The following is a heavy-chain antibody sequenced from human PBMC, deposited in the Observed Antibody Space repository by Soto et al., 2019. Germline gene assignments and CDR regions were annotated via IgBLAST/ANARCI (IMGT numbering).Heavy chain of an antibody. CDR1: GFTFSSYA. J-gene: IGHJ1*01. Sequence: EVQLLESGGGLVQPGGSLRLSCAASGFTFSSYAMSWVRQAPGKGLEWVSAISGSGGSTYYADSVKGRFTLSRDNSKNTLYLQMNSLRAEDTAVYYCAKQGHSSGWYEHFQHWGQGTLVTVSS. CDR3: AKQGHSSGWYEHFQH. CDR2: ISGSGGST. V-gene: IGHV3-23*01. D-gene: IGHD6-19*01.